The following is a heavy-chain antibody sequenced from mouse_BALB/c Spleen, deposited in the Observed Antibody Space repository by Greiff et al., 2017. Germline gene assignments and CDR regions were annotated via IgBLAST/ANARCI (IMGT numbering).Heavy chain of an antibody. CDR3: ARERGDGYSDY. V-gene: IGHV3-6*02. J-gene: IGHJ2*01. CDR2: ISYDGSN. Sequence: EVKLMESGPGLVKPSQSLSLTCSVTGYSITSGYYWNWIRQFPGNKLEWMGYISYDGSNNFNPSLKNRISITRDTSKNQFFLKLNSVTTEDTATYYCARERGDGYSDYWGQGTTLTVSS. CDR1: GYSITSGYY. D-gene: IGHD2-3*01.